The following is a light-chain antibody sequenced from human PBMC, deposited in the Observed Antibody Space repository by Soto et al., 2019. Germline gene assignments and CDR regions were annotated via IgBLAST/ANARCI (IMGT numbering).Light chain of an antibody. CDR2: GAS. Sequence: EIVLTQSPGTLSLSPGERATLSCRASQSVSSSYLAWYQQKPGQAPRLLIYGASSRATGIPDRFSGSGSGTDFTLTISRLEPEDFAVYYCQQYGSSPLVTFGHGTRLEMK. CDR1: QSVSSSY. J-gene: IGKJ5*01. V-gene: IGKV3-20*01. CDR3: QQYGSSPLVT.